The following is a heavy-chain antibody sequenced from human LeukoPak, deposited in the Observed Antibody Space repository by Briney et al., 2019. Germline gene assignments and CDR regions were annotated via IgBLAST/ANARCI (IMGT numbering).Heavy chain of an antibody. D-gene: IGHD3-22*01. CDR3: ATHHSSAYHQRGDY. Sequence: GGSLRLSCAASGFTFSSYSMNWVRQAPGKGLEWVSYISTSSGTIHYADSVKGRFTVSGDNAKNSLYLQMNSLRAEDTAVYYCATHHSSAYHQRGDYWGQGTLVTVSS. V-gene: IGHV3-48*01. CDR2: ISTSSGTI. J-gene: IGHJ4*02. CDR1: GFTFSSYS.